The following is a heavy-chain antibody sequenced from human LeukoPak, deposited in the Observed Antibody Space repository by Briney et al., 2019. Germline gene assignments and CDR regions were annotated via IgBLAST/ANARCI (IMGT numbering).Heavy chain of an antibody. V-gene: IGHV3-13*01. J-gene: IGHJ3*02. D-gene: IGHD3-10*01. CDR2: ILKNGDT. CDR3: ARDRFGERTFEK. CDR1: GFAFSSFD. Sequence: PGGPLRHSCAASGFAFSSFDMPWVRQSPRKGLEWVARILKNGDTDYGASVEGRFTISRENAKSYVYLQMNSLRDGDTAVYYCARDRFGERTFEKWGQGTMVTVSS.